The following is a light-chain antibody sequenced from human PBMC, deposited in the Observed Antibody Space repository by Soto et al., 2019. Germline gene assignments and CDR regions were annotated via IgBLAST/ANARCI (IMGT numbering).Light chain of an antibody. CDR1: SSKIGSNT. CDR3: SSYTSSSTLYV. CDR2: SNN. J-gene: IGLJ1*01. Sequence: QSVLTQPPSASGTPGQRVTISCSGSSSKIGSNTVNWYQQLPGTAPKLLIYSNNQRPSGVPDRFSGSKSGTSASLAISGLQSEDEADYYCSSYTSSSTLYVFGTGTKLTVL. V-gene: IGLV1-44*01.